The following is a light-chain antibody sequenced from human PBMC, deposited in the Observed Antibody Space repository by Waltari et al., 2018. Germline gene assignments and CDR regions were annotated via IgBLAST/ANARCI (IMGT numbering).Light chain of an antibody. V-gene: IGLV1-44*01. J-gene: IGLJ3*02. CDR1: SSNIGSNN. CDR2: ANN. Sequence: QSVLTQPPSVSGTPGQRVTISCSGSSSNIGSNNVIWYQQLPGTAPKLLIYANNRRPSWLPDRVSVAKSGTSASLAISGLQPEDEADYSYAAWEDSLEGWVFGGGTKLTVL. CDR3: AAWEDSLEGWV.